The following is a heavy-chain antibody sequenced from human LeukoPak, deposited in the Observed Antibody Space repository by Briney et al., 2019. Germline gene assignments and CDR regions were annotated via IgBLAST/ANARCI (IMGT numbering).Heavy chain of an antibody. CDR1: GGSISSYY. V-gene: IGHV4-59*08. D-gene: IGHD3-16*02. Sequence: SETLSLTCTVSGGSISSYYWSWIRQPPGKGLEWIGYIYYSGSTNYNPSLKSRVTISVDTSKNQFSLKLSSVTAADTAVYYCARHEPKLRLGELSLYCFDYWGQGTLVTVSS. CDR2: IYYSGST. CDR3: ARHEPKLRLGELSLYCFDY. J-gene: IGHJ4*02.